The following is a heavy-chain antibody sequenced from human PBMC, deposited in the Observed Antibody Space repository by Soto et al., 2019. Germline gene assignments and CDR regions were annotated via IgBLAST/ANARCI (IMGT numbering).Heavy chain of an antibody. Sequence: GGSLRLSCAASGFTFSNAWMSWVRQAPGKGLEWVGRIKSKTDGGTTDYAAPVKGRFTISRDDSKNTLYLKMNSLKTEDTAVYYCTTVSTTMVRGVISASWYYYYYMDVWGKGTTVTVSS. CDR2: IKSKTDGGTT. CDR3: TTVSTTMVRGVISASWYYYYYMDV. V-gene: IGHV3-15*01. CDR1: GFTFSNAW. J-gene: IGHJ6*03. D-gene: IGHD3-10*01.